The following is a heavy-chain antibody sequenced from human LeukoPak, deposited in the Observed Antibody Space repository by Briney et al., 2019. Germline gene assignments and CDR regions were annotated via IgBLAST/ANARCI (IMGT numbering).Heavy chain of an antibody. Sequence: PSETLSLTCTVSGGSISSYYWSWIRQPPGKGLEWIGYIYYSGSTNYNPSLKSRVTISVDTSKNQFSLKLSSVTAADTAVYYCAREVGSVGEFDYWYFDLWGRGTLVTVSS. CDR3: AREVGSVGEFDYWYFDL. CDR2: IYYSGST. V-gene: IGHV4-59*01. CDR1: GGSISSYY. J-gene: IGHJ2*01. D-gene: IGHD3-10*01.